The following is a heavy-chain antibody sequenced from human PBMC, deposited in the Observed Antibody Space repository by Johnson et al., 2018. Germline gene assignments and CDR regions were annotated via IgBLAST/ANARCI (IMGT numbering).Heavy chain of an antibody. J-gene: IGHJ3*02. V-gene: IGHV3-15*01. CDR1: GFTFSNAW. D-gene: IGHD6-13*01. CDR2: IKSKTDGGTT. Sequence: VQLVESGGGLVKPGGSLRLSCAASGFTFSNAWMSWVRQAPGKGLEWVGRIKSKTDGGTTDYGAPVKGRFTISRDDSKSPLYLQMNSLKTEDTALYFCTPILYIGSWYTTDDGFDIWGQGTMVTVSS. CDR3: TPILYIGSWYTTDDGFDI.